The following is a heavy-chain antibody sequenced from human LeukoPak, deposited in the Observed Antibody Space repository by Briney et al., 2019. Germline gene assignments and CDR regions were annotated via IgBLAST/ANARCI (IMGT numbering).Heavy chain of an antibody. CDR2: IHHSGSI. D-gene: IGHD3-22*01. Sequence: PSGTLSLTCAVSGVSISSNLWWTWVRQPPGKGLEWIAEIHHSGSINYNPSLKSRVTMSVDTSKNQFSLKLSSVTAADTAAYYCARDRYYYDSSGYSNFDYWGQGTLVTVSS. V-gene: IGHV4-4*02. CDR1: GVSISSNLW. CDR3: ARDRYYYDSSGYSNFDY. J-gene: IGHJ4*02.